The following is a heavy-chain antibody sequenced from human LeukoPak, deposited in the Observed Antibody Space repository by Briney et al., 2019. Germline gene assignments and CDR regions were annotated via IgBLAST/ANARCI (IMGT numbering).Heavy chain of an antibody. Sequence: GGSLRLSCAASGFTFSSYAMHWVRQAPGKGPEWVAVISYDGSNKYYADSVKGRFTTSRDNSKNTLYLQMNSLRAEDTAVYYCARDLSSGWYSYWYYCMDVWGQGTTVTVSS. J-gene: IGHJ6*02. CDR3: ARDLSSGWYSYWYYCMDV. CDR2: ISYDGSNK. D-gene: IGHD6-19*01. V-gene: IGHV3-30*04. CDR1: GFTFSSYA.